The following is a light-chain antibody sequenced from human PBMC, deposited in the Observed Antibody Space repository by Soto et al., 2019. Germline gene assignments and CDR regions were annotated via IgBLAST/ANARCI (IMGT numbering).Light chain of an antibody. CDR3: QHYNSYSEA. CDR1: QTISSW. J-gene: IGKJ1*01. CDR2: KAS. V-gene: IGKV1-5*03. Sequence: IQMTQSPSTLSGSVGDRVTITCRTSQTISSWLAWYQQKPGKASKLLIYKASTLKSGVPSRFSGSGSGTEFTLTISSLQPDDFATYYCQHYNSYSEAFGQGTQVDIX.